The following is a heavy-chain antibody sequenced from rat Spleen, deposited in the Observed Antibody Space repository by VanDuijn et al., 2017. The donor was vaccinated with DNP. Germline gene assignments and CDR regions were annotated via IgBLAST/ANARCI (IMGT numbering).Heavy chain of an antibody. V-gene: IGHV5-25*01. Sequence: EVHLVESGGGLVQPGRSLKLSCVASGFSFRNYYMAWVRQTPNRGMEWVAMISHSDGTTYYTDPVKCRFTISRDNAESSLYLQMNSLKSEDTATYYCAREQHYHFDYWGQGVMVTVSS. J-gene: IGHJ2*01. CDR3: AREQHYHFDY. D-gene: IGHD1-10*01. CDR1: GFSFRNYY. CDR2: ISHSDGTT.